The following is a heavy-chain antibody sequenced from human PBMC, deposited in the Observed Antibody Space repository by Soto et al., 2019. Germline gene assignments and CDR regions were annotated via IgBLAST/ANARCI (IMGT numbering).Heavy chain of an antibody. CDR1: GYTFTSYG. CDR2: ISAYNGNT. J-gene: IGHJ6*02. D-gene: IGHD2-2*01. CDR3: AREGYCSSTSCYQVGYGMDV. V-gene: IGHV1-18*01. Sequence: ASVKVSCKASGYTFTSYGISWVRQAPGQGLEWMGWISAYNGNTNYAQKLQGRVTMTTDTSTSTAYMELRSLRSDDTAVYYCAREGYCSSTSCYQVGYGMDVWGQGTTVTVSS.